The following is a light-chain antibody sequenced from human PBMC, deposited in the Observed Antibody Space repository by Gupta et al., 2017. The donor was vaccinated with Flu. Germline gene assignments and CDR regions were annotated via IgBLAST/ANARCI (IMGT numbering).Light chain of an antibody. J-gene: IGKJ5*01. V-gene: IGKV1-39*01. CDR2: AAS. CDR3: QQSDSTPLT. Sequence: PSSLSASVGDSVTITCRASQSISSYLYWYQQKPGKAPKLLIYAASSLESGVPSRFSGSGSGTDFTLTISRLQPEDFATYYCQQSDSTPLTFGQGTQLEIK. CDR1: QSISSY.